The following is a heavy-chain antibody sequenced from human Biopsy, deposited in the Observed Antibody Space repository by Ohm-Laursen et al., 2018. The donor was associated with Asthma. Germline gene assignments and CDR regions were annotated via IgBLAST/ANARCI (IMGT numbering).Heavy chain of an antibody. D-gene: IGHD3-9*01. Sequence: TLSLTCTVSGGSISSGGYYWSWIRQHPGKGLEWIGYIYYSGSTYYNPSLKSRVTISVDTSKNQFSLKLSSVTAADTAVYYCARVPHYDILTGFTLRYYYGMDAWGQGTTVTVSS. CDR2: IYYSGST. CDR1: GGSISSGGYY. CDR3: ARVPHYDILTGFTLRYYYGMDA. J-gene: IGHJ6*02. V-gene: IGHV4-31*03.